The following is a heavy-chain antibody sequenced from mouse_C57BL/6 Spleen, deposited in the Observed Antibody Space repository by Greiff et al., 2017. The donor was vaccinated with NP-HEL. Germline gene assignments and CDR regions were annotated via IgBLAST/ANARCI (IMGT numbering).Heavy chain of an antibody. J-gene: IGHJ3*01. CDR3: ARYDGYYSGAY. D-gene: IGHD2-3*01. CDR2: IYPGSGST. Sequence: QVQLKQPGAELVKPGASVKMSCKASGYTFTSYWITWVKQRPGQGLEWIGDIYPGSGSTNYNEKFKSKATLTVDTSSSTAYMQLSSLTSEDSAVYYCARYDGYYSGAYWGQGTLVTVSA. V-gene: IGHV1-55*01. CDR1: GYTFTSYW.